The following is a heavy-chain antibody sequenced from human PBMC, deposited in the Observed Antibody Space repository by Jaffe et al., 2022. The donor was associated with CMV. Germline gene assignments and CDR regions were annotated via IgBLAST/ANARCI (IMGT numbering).Heavy chain of an antibody. V-gene: IGHV3-30*18. CDR1: GFTFSSYG. J-gene: IGHJ6*02. Sequence: QVQLVESGGGVVQPGRSLRLSCAASGFTFSSYGMHWVRQAPGKGLEWVAVISYDGSNKYYADSVKGRFTISRDNSKNTLYLQMNSLRAEDTAVYYCAKVVKYCSGGSCYYYYYGMDVWGQGTTVTVSS. CDR3: AKVVKYCSGGSCYYYYYGMDV. CDR2: ISYDGSNK. D-gene: IGHD2-15*01.